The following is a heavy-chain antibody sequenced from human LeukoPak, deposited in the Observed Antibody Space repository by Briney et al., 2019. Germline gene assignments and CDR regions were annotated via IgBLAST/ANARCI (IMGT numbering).Heavy chain of an antibody. J-gene: IGHJ4*02. CDR2: ISPDGSGT. CDR1: GFTFSSYW. D-gene: IGHD3/OR15-3a*01. V-gene: IGHV3-74*01. Sequence: GGSLRLSCAASGFTFSSYWMHWVRQAPGKGLVWVSHISPDGSGTTYADSVKGRFTISRDNAKNTLYLQMNNLRPEDTAVYYCAKAQGLPYFDYWGQGTLVTVSS. CDR3: AKAQGLPYFDY.